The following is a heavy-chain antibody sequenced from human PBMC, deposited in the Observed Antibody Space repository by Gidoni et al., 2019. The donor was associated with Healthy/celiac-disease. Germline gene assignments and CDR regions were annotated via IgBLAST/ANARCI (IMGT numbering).Heavy chain of an antibody. CDR3: ARLQGSGYDLVGATVDP. D-gene: IGHD1-26*01. CDR2: ISSSSSYI. Sequence: EVQLVESGGGLVKPGGSLRLSCAASGFTFRSYSMNWVRQAPGKGLEWVSSISSSSSYIYYADSVKGRFTISRDNAKNSLYLQMNSLRAEDTAVYYCARLQGSGYDLVGATVDPWGQGTLVTVSS. J-gene: IGHJ5*02. CDR1: GFTFRSYS. V-gene: IGHV3-21*01.